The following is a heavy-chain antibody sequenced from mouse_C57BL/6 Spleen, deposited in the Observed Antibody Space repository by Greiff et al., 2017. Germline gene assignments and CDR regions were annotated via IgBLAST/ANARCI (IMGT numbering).Heavy chain of an antibody. D-gene: IGHD2-4*01. J-gene: IGHJ1*03. CDR1: GYSITSDY. CDR2: ISYSGST. Sequence: EVQLQESGPGLAKPSQTLSLTCSVTGYSITSDYWNWIRKFPGNKLEYMGYISYSGSTYYNPSLKSRISITRDTSTNQYYLQLNSVTTEDTATYYCARYHPYDDDGGRYFDVWGTGTTVTVSS. CDR3: ARYHPYDDDGGRYFDV. V-gene: IGHV3-8*01.